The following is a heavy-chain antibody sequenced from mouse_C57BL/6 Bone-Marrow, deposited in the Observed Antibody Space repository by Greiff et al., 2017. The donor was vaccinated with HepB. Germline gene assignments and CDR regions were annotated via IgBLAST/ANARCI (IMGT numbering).Heavy chain of an antibody. Sequence: EVKVVESGPELVKPGASVKISCKASGYTFTDYYMNWVKQSHGKSLEWIGDINPNNGGTSYNQKFKGKATLTVDKPSSTAYMQLSSLTSEDSAVYYCALEGASWGQGTLVTVSA. CDR1: GYTFTDYY. CDR2: INPNNGGT. J-gene: IGHJ3*01. CDR3: ALEGAS. V-gene: IGHV1-26*01.